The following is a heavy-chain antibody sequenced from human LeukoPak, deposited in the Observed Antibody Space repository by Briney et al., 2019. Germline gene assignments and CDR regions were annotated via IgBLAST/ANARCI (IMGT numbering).Heavy chain of an antibody. J-gene: IGHJ4*02. CDR1: GFTFSSYG. CDR2: ISYDGSNK. D-gene: IGHD1-7*01. Sequence: GRSLRPSCAASGFTFSSYGMHWVRQAPGKGLEWVAVISYDGSNKYYADSVKGRFTISRDNSKNTLYLQMNSLRAEDTAVYYCAKDFITGTTRFGYWGQGTLVTVSS. CDR3: AKDFITGTTRFGY. V-gene: IGHV3-30*18.